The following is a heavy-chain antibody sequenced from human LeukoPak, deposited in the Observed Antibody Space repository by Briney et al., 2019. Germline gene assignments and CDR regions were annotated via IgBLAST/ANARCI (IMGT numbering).Heavy chain of an antibody. CDR2: INPNSGGA. J-gene: IGHJ4*02. V-gene: IGHV1-2*02. D-gene: IGHD1-26*01. CDR1: GYTFTGYY. CDR3: ARDMGMVGAWYYFDY. Sequence: ASGKLSCSASGYTFTGYYMDLMRQAPGQGLEWMGWINPNSGGANYAQKFQGRVTMTRDTSISTAYIELSRLRSDVTAVDYCARDMGMVGAWYYFDYWGQGPLVTVSS.